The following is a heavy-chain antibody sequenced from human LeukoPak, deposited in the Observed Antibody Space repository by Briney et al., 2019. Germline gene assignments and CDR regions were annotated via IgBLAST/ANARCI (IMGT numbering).Heavy chain of an antibody. CDR2: ISGSGGST. Sequence: PGGSLRLSCAASGFTFSSYAMSWVRQAPGKGLEWVSAISGSGGSTYYADSVKGRFTMSRDNSKNTLYLQMNSLRAEDTATYYCAKASTPYHSSGYSWVYWGQGTLVTVSS. CDR3: AKASTPYHSSGYSWVY. J-gene: IGHJ4*02. V-gene: IGHV3-23*01. CDR1: GFTFSSYA. D-gene: IGHD3-22*01.